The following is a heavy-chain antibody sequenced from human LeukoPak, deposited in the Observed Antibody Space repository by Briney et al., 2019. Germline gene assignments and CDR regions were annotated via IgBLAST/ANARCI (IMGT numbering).Heavy chain of an antibody. CDR3: ARDCIGCHGFDS. Sequence: ASVKVSCKASGYNFFSYGITWVRQAPGQGLEWMGWVSAYADNTNYVQKFQGRVTMTTDTSTSTAYVELRSLRSDDTAVYYCARDCIGCHGFDSWGQGTLVTVSP. CDR1: GYNFFSYG. CDR2: VSAYADNT. V-gene: IGHV1-18*01. D-gene: IGHD1-26*01. J-gene: IGHJ4*02.